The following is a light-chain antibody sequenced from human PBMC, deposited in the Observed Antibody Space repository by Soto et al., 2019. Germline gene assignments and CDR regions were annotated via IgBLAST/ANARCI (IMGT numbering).Light chain of an antibody. CDR3: QQYGSSRWP. J-gene: IGKJ1*01. CDR1: QSVSSSY. V-gene: IGKV3-20*01. CDR2: GWF. Sequence: VLTQSPGTLSLSPGERATLSCRASQSVSSSYLAWYQQKPGRAPRLLSYGWFTSSTALPDRFSGSGSGTAFPPTISTLEPEDFAVYYCQQYGSSRWPFGQGTKVDIK.